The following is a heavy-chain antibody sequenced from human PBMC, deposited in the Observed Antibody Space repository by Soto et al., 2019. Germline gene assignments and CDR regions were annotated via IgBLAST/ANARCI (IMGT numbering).Heavy chain of an antibody. J-gene: IGHJ1*01. Sequence: QVQLVESGGGVVQPGRSLRLSCAASGFTFSSYAMHWVRQAPGKGLEWVAVISYDGSNKYYADSVKGRFTISRDNSKNTLYLQMNSLRAEDTAVYYCARGIGEGYYDRGYFQHWGQGTLVTVSS. CDR3: ARGIGEGYYDRGYFQH. V-gene: IGHV3-30-3*01. D-gene: IGHD3-3*01. CDR2: ISYDGSNK. CDR1: GFTFSSYA.